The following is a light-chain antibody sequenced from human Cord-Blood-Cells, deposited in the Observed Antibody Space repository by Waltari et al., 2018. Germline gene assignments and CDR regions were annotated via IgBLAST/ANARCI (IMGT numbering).Light chain of an antibody. CDR1: SSDVGSYNL. Sequence: QSALTQPASVSGSPGQSFTISCPGTSSDVGSYNLVSWYQQHPGKAPKLMIYEGSKRPSGVSNRFSGSKSGNTASLTISGLQAEDEADYYCCSYAGSSTYVVFGGGTKLTVL. J-gene: IGLJ2*01. CDR3: CSYAGSSTYVV. CDR2: EGS. V-gene: IGLV2-23*01.